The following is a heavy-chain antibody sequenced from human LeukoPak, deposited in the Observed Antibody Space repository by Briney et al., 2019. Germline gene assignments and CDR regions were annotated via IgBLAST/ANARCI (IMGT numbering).Heavy chain of an antibody. CDR1: GYTFTGYY. J-gene: IGHJ4*02. D-gene: IGHD3-9*01. CDR2: ISAYNGNT. V-gene: IGHV1-18*04. Sequence: ASVKVSCKASGYTFTGYYMHWVRQAPGQGLEWMGWISAYNGNTNYAQKLQGRVTMTTDTSTSTAYMELRSLRSDDTAVYYCARAGYYDILTGMDYWGQGTLVTVSS. CDR3: ARAGYYDILTGMDY.